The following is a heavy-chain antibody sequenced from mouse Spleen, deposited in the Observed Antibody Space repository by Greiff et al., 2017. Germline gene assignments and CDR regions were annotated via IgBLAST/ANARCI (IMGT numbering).Heavy chain of an antibody. CDR3: ARNGDYYGPYFDY. Sequence: QVQLQQPGAELVRPGTSVKLSCKASGYTFTSYWMHWVKQRPGQGLEWIGVIDPSDSYTNYNQKFKGKATLTVDTSSSTAYMQLSSLTSEDSAVYYCARNGDYYGPYFDYWGQGTTLTVSS. J-gene: IGHJ2*01. CDR2: IDPSDSYT. CDR1: GYTFTSYW. D-gene: IGHD1-2*01. V-gene: IGHV1-59*01.